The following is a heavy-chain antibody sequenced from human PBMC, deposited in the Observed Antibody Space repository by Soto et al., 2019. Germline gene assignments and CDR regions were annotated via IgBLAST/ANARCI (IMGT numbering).Heavy chain of an antibody. CDR3: ARHIQDFDY. CDR2: INTGNGNA. CDR1: GYTFTRYV. J-gene: IGHJ4*02. D-gene: IGHD2-21*01. Sequence: QVQLVQSGAEVKRPGASVKLSCKTSGYTFTRYVVHWVRQAPGQSLEWKGWINTGNGNAQYLQKFQGRVTITRDTSATTAYMDLSSLTSEDTAVYYCARHIQDFDYWGQGTLVTVSS. V-gene: IGHV1-3*04.